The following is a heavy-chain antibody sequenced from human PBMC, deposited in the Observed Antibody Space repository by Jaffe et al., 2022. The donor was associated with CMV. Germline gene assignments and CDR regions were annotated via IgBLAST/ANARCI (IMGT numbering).Heavy chain of an antibody. CDR1: GFSLSTSGVG. CDR2: IYWNDDK. D-gene: IGHD3-22*01. CDR3: ARTTYYYDSSGYYLLNNWFDP. Sequence: QITLKESGPTLVKPTQTLTLTCTFSGFSLSTSGVGVGWIRQPPGKALEWLALIYWNDDKRYSPSLKSRLTITKDTSKNQVVLTMTNMDPVDTATYYCARTTYYYDSSGYYLLNNWFDPWGQGTLVTVSS. V-gene: IGHV2-5*01. J-gene: IGHJ5*02.